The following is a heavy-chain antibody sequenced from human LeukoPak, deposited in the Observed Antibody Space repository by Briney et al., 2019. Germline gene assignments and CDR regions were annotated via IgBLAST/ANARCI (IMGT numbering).Heavy chain of an antibody. CDR1: GGTFSSYA. V-gene: IGHV1-69*04. J-gene: IGHJ4*02. Sequence: SVKVSCKASGGTFSSYAISWVRQAPGQGLEWMGRIIPIFGIANYAQKFQGRVTITADKSTSTAYMELSSLRSEDTAVYYCARAGSPYSDIFFDYWGQGTLVTVSS. D-gene: IGHD4-17*01. CDR2: IIPIFGIA. CDR3: ARAGSPYSDIFFDY.